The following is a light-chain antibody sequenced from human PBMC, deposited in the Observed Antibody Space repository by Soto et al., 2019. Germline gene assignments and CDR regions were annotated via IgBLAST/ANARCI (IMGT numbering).Light chain of an antibody. Sequence: DIQMTQSPSALCASLGDRVTITCRASQAIRNDLAWYQQKPGRAPKRLIYGSSSLQSGVPSRFSGRGSGTEFTLTISSLQPEDFATYYCLQHNVFPRTFGQGTKVDI. CDR2: GSS. CDR1: QAIRND. J-gene: IGKJ1*01. CDR3: LQHNVFPRT. V-gene: IGKV1-17*01.